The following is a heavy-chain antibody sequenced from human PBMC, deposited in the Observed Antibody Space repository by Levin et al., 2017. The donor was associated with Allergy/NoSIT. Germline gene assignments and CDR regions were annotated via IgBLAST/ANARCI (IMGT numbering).Heavy chain of an antibody. V-gene: IGHV3-74*01. CDR1: GFTLTSHW. CDR2: INSDGSST. D-gene: IGHD2-15*01. J-gene: IGHJ6*02. Sequence: GESLKISCAVSGFTLTSHWMHWVRQAPGKGLVWVSRINSDGSSTTYADSVKGRFTISRDNAKNTLYLHMDSLRAEDTAVYYCARYCSSGTCYSHVTRSDYGMDVWGQGTTVTVSS. CDR3: ARYCSSGTCYSHVTRSDYGMDV.